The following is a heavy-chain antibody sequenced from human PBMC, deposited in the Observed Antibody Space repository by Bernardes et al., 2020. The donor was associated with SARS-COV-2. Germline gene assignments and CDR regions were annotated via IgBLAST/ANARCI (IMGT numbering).Heavy chain of an antibody. J-gene: IGHJ4*02. Sequence: GGSLRLSCAASGFTFSSYAMSWVRQAPGKGLEWVSAISGSGGSTYYADSVKGRFTISRDNSKNTLYLQMNSLRAEDTAVYYCCTTADQVVAGRGRNFDYWGQGNLVTVSS. CDR1: GFTFSSYA. CDR2: ISGSGGST. CDR3: CTTADQVVAGRGRNFDY. V-gene: IGHV3-23*01. D-gene: IGHD6-19*01.